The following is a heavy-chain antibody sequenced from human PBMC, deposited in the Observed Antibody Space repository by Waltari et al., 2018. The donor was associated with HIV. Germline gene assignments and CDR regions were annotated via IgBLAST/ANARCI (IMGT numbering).Heavy chain of an antibody. J-gene: IGHJ4*02. D-gene: IGHD4-17*01. V-gene: IGHV3-23*01. CDR2: ISGSGGST. CDR1: GFTFSSYA. Sequence: EVQLLESGGGLVQPGGSLRLSCAASGFTFSSYAMSWVRQAPGKGLGWVAAISGSGGSTYYADSVKGRFTISRDNSKNTLYLQMNSLRAEDTAVYYCAKASDYGDYGVDYWGQGTLVTVSS. CDR3: AKASDYGDYGVDY.